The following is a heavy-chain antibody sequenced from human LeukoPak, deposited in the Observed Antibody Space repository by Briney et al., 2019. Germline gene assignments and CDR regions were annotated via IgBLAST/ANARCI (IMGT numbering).Heavy chain of an antibody. V-gene: IGHV4-59*08. Sequence: NSSETLSPSCTVSGGSISSYFWSWIRQPPGKGLEWIGYIYYSGSTNYNPSLKSRVTISVDTSKNQFSLKLSSVTAADTAVYYCARLPGATSNVDCCGQGTLVTVSS. CDR1: GGSISSYF. CDR3: ARLPGATSNVDC. D-gene: IGHD1-26*01. J-gene: IGHJ4*02. CDR2: IYYSGST.